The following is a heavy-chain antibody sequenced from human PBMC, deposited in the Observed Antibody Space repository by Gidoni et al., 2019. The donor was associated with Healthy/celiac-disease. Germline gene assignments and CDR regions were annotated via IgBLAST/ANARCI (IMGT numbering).Heavy chain of an antibody. CDR1: GYTFTGYY. CDR3: ARYETYYYGSGSYYTKPSLDAFDI. D-gene: IGHD3-10*01. J-gene: IGHJ3*02. V-gene: IGHV1-2*02. CDR2: INPNSGGT. Sequence: QVQLVQSGAEVKKPGASVKVSCKASGYTFTGYYMHWVRQAPGQGLEWMGWINPNSGGTNYAQKFQGRVTMTRDTSISTAYMELSRLRSDDTAVYYCARYETYYYGSGSYYTKPSLDAFDIWGQGTMVTVSS.